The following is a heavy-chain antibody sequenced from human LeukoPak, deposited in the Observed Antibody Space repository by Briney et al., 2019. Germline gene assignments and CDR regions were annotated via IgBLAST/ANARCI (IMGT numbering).Heavy chain of an antibody. CDR1: GFTFSSYA. J-gene: IGHJ4*02. D-gene: IGHD2-2*01. Sequence: GGSLRLSCAASGFTFSSYAVSWVRQAPGKGLEWVSAISGSGGSTYYADSVKGRFTISRDNSKNTLYLQMNSLRAEDTAVYYCAKDKDIVVVPAAPFDYWGKGNLVTVSS. CDR2: ISGSGGST. CDR3: AKDKDIVVVPAAPFDY. V-gene: IGHV3-23*01.